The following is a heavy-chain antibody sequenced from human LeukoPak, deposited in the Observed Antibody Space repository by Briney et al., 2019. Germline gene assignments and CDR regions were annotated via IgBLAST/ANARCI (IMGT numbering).Heavy chain of an antibody. CDR3: ARDGIVVVPAAILESYYYYYMDV. Sequence: ASVKVSCKASGYTFTSYYMHWVRQAPGQGLEWMGIINPSVGSTSYAQKFQGRVTMTRDMSTSTVYMELSSLRSEDTAVYYCARDGIVVVPAAILESYYYYYMDVWGKGTTVTVSS. CDR1: GYTFTSYY. J-gene: IGHJ6*03. V-gene: IGHV1-46*01. D-gene: IGHD2-2*02. CDR2: INPSVGST.